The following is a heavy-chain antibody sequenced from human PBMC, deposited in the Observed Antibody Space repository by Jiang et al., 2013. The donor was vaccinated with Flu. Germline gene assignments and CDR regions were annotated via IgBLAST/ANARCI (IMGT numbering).Heavy chain of an antibody. Sequence: GAEVKKPGASVKVSCKASGYTFTSYFLRWVRQAPGQGLEWMGLINPSGGSTSYAQKFQGRVTMTRDTSTSTVYMELSSLRSEDTAVYYCARDPHGDYYFDFWGQGTLVTVSS. J-gene: IGHJ4*02. CDR3: ARDPHGDYYFDF. CDR1: GYTFTSYF. V-gene: IGHV1-46*03. D-gene: IGHD4-17*01. CDR2: INPSGGST.